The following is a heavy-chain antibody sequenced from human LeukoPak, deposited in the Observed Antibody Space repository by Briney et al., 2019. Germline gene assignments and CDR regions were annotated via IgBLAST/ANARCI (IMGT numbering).Heavy chain of an antibody. Sequence: SETLSPTCTVSGGSISGSYWSWVRQAPGKGLEWIGYSYYSGSVNYNPSLKSRVTISVDTSTKQVSLRLRSVTAVDTAVYYCARLTRRSGNYFDYWGQGTLVTVSS. CDR1: GGSISGSY. J-gene: IGHJ4*02. CDR2: SYYSGSV. CDR3: ARLTRRSGNYFDY. V-gene: IGHV4-59*01. D-gene: IGHD1-1*01.